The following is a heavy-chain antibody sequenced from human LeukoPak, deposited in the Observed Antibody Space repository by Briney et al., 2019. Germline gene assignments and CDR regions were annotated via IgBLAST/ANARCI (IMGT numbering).Heavy chain of an antibody. CDR3: ARVGCRVGGDSCPWNWFDP. Sequence: ASVKVSCKASGYTFTSYGISWVRQAPGQGLEWMGWISAYNGNTNYAQKLQGRVTMTTDTSTSTAYMELRSLRSDDTAVYYCARVGCRVGGDSCPWNWFDPWGQGTLVTVSS. D-gene: IGHD3-16*01. CDR1: GYTFTSYG. CDR2: ISAYNGNT. V-gene: IGHV1-18*01. J-gene: IGHJ5*02.